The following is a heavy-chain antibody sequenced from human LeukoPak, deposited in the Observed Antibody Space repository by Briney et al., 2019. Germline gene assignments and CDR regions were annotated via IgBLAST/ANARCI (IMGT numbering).Heavy chain of an antibody. Sequence: GGSLRLSCAASGFTFSDYYMSWIRQAPGKGLEWVSYISSSSSYTNYADSVKGRFTISRDNAKNSLYLQMNSLRAEDTAVYYCAKDIGYGGNSGYFDLWGRGTLVIVP. CDR1: GFTFSDYY. J-gene: IGHJ2*01. D-gene: IGHD4-23*01. CDR3: AKDIGYGGNSGYFDL. V-gene: IGHV3-11*05. CDR2: ISSSSSYT.